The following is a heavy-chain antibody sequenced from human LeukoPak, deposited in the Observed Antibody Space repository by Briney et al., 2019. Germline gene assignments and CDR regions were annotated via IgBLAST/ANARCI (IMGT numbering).Heavy chain of an antibody. Sequence: PGGSLRLSCAASGFTFSSYAMSWVREAPGKGLEWVSAISGSGGSTYYADSVKGRFTISRDNSKNTLYLQMNSLRAEDTAVYYCAKRVSSGLSSQNDYWGQGTLVRVSS. V-gene: IGHV3-23*01. J-gene: IGHJ4*02. CDR3: AKRVSSGLSSQNDY. CDR1: GFTFSSYA. CDR2: ISGSGGST. D-gene: IGHD6-19*01.